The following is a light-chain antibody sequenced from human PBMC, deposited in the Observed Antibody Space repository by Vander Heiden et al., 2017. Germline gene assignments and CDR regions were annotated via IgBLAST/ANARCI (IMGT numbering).Light chain of an antibody. CDR3: QQANTFPLT. CDR1: QDVSSW. Sequence: SVGDRVTITCRASQDVSSWLAWYQQKPGKAPHLLIYGASTLQTGVPSRFSGSGSGTDFTLTINSLQPEDLATYYCQQANTFPLTFGPGTKVDIK. J-gene: IGKJ3*01. V-gene: IGKV1-12*01. CDR2: GAS.